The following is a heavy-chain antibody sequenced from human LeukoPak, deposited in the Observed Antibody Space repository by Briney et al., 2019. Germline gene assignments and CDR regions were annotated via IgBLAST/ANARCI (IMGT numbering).Heavy chain of an antibody. CDR2: IKQDGSEK. CDR3: ARRSAAKDAFDI. CDR1: GFTFSSYW. V-gene: IGHV3-7*01. D-gene: IGHD6-25*01. J-gene: IGHJ3*02. Sequence: GGSLRLSCAASGFTFSSYWMSWVRQAPGRGLEWVANIKQDGSEKYYVDSVKGRFTISRDNAKNSLYLQMNSLRAGDTAVYYCARRSAAKDAFDIWGQGTKVTVPS.